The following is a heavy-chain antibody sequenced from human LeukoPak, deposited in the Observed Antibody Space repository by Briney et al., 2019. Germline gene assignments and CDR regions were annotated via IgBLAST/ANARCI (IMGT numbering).Heavy chain of an antibody. Sequence: GGSLRLSCAASGFTFSNYWMSWVRQAPGKGLEWVANIKEDGSEKYYVDSVKGRFTISRDNARNSLYLQMNSLRAEDTAVYYRASGGQLGYWGQGTLVTVSS. J-gene: IGHJ4*02. D-gene: IGHD6-13*01. CDR1: GFTFSNYW. CDR2: IKEDGSEK. CDR3: ASGGQLGY. V-gene: IGHV3-7*01.